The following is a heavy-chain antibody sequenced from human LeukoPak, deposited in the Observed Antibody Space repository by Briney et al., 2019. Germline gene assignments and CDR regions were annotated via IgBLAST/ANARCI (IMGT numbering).Heavy chain of an antibody. J-gene: IGHJ4*02. CDR3: ARSGLRDYYDSSGYYSPPPPDY. Sequence: GESLKISCKGSGYSFTSYWIGWVRQMPGKGLEWMGIIYPGDSDTRYSPSFQGQVTISADKSISTAYLQWSSLKASDTAMYYCARSGLRDYYDSSGYYSPPPPDYWGQGTLVTVSS. V-gene: IGHV5-51*01. D-gene: IGHD3-22*01. CDR2: IYPGDSDT. CDR1: GYSFTSYW.